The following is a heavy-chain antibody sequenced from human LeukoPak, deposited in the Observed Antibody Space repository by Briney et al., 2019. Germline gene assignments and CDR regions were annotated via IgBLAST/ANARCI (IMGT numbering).Heavy chain of an antibody. D-gene: IGHD4/OR15-4a*01. J-gene: IGHJ4*02. CDR3: AKGVLQTDY. V-gene: IGHV3-23*01. CDR2: ISGSGGST. Sequence: TGGSLRLSCAASGFTFDDYAMHWVRQAPGKGLEWVSAISGSGGSTYYADSVKGRFTISRDNSKNTLYLQMNSLRAEDTAVYYCAKGVLQTDYWGQGTLVTVSS. CDR1: GFTFDDYA.